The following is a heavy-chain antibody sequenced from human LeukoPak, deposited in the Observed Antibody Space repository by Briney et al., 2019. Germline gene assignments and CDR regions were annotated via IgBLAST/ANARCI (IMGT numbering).Heavy chain of an antibody. V-gene: IGHV3-30*02. D-gene: IGHD1-26*01. CDR1: GFTFSTYG. CDR3: AKDREVFFRLVGAD. CDR2: IQYDGSNK. J-gene: IGHJ4*02. Sequence: TGGSLRLSCAASGFTFSTYGIHWVRQAPGKGLEWVAFIQYDGSNKYYADSVKGRFTISRDNSKSTLYLQMNNLRPEDTAVYYCAKDREVFFRLVGADWGQGTLVTVST.